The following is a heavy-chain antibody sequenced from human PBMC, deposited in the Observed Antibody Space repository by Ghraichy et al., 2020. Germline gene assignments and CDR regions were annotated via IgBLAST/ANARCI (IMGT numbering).Heavy chain of an antibody. J-gene: IGHJ5*02. CDR1: GFTFSSYA. Sequence: GGSLRLSCAASGFTFSSYAMSWVRQAPGKGLEWVSAISGSGGSTYYADSVKGRFTISRDNSKNTLYLQMNSLRAEDTAVYYCAKPRDCSSTSCYRPNWFDPWGQGTLVTVSS. CDR3: AKPRDCSSTSCYRPNWFDP. V-gene: IGHV3-23*01. D-gene: IGHD2-2*01. CDR2: ISGSGGST.